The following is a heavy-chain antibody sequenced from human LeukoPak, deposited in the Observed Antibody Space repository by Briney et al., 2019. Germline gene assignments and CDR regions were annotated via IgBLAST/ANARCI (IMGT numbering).Heavy chain of an antibody. V-gene: IGHV1-2*06. Sequence: ASVKVSCKASGDTFTGHYIHWLRQAPGQGLEWVGRIGPNSGATNYAQNFQGRVTMTRDTSIITADMELSRLRSDDTAVYYCASDSGHNYGDIDFWGQGTLVTVSS. CDR2: IGPNSGAT. CDR1: GDTFTGHY. J-gene: IGHJ4*02. CDR3: ASDSGHNYGDIDF. D-gene: IGHD5-18*01.